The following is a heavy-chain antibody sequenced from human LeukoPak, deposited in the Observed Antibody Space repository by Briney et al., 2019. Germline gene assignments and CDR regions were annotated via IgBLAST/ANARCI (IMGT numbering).Heavy chain of an antibody. V-gene: IGHV3-23*01. D-gene: IGHD6-19*01. J-gene: IGHJ4*02. CDR2: ISGSGGST. CDR3: AKIDSIAVAGEGDY. CDR1: GFTFSSYA. Sequence: GGSLRLSCAPSGFTFSSYAMSWVRPAPGKGLEWVSAISGSGGSTYYADSVKGRFTISRDNSKNTLYLQMNSLRGEDTAVYYCAKIDSIAVAGEGDYWGQGTLVTVSS.